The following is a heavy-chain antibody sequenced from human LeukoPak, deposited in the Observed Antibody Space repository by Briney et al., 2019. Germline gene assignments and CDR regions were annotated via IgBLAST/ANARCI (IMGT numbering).Heavy chain of an antibody. CDR1: GFTFSSYS. J-gene: IGHJ4*02. CDR2: ISSSSSYI. CDR3: ARDSVRVGYGSGSLPFY. Sequence: GGSLRLPCAASGFTFSSYSMNWVRQAPGKGLEWVSSISSSSSYIYYADSVKGRFTISRDNAKNSLYLQMNSLRAEDTAVYYCARDSVRVGYGSGSLPFYWGQGTLVTVSS. D-gene: IGHD3-10*01. V-gene: IGHV3-21*01.